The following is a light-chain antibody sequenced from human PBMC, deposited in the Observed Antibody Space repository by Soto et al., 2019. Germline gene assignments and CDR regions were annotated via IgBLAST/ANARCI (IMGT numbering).Light chain of an antibody. Sequence: QSVLTQPPSASGTPGQRVTISCSGSTSNIGRNTVNWYQHIPGTAPKLLIYSNDQRPSGVPDRFSGSKSGTSASLAISGLQSEDEVEYYCAAWDDRLSGVLFGGGPMVTVL. CDR1: TSNIGRNT. CDR3: AAWDDRLSGVL. J-gene: IGLJ2*01. CDR2: SND. V-gene: IGLV1-44*01.